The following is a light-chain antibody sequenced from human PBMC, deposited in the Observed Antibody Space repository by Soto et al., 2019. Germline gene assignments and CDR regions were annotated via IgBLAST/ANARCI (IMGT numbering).Light chain of an antibody. V-gene: IGKV3-11*01. Sequence: EIVLTQSPATLSLSPGERATLSCRASQSVSSYLAWYQQKPGQAPRLLIYDASNRATGIPARFSGSGSGTDFTPTISSLEPEDFAVYYCQQRSNWWTFGQGTKVDIK. J-gene: IGKJ1*01. CDR3: QQRSNWWT. CDR1: QSVSSY. CDR2: DAS.